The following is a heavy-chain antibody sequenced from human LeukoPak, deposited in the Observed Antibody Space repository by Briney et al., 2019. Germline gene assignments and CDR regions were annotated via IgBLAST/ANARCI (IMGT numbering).Heavy chain of an antibody. Sequence: GRSLRLSCAASGFTFSSYAMHWVRQAPGKGLEWVAVISYDGSIKYYADSVKGRFTISRDNAKNSLYLQMNSLRAEDTAVYYCAREPPFYYGSGSLADGMDVWGQGTTVTVSS. V-gene: IGHV3-30-3*01. CDR1: GFTFSSYA. CDR2: ISYDGSIK. D-gene: IGHD3-10*01. J-gene: IGHJ6*02. CDR3: AREPPFYYGSGSLADGMDV.